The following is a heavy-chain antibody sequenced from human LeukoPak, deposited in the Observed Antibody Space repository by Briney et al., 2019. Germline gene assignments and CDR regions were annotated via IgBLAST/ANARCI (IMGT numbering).Heavy chain of an antibody. CDR1: GGSISSGDYY. CDR2: IYYSGST. Sequence: SETLSLTCTVSGGSISSGDYYWSWIRQPPGKGLEWIGYIYYSGSTYYNPSLKSRVTISVDTSKNQFSLKLSSVTAADTAVYYCAREQSGATLFDYWGQGTLVTVSS. CDR3: AREQSGATLFDY. D-gene: IGHD1-26*01. J-gene: IGHJ4*02. V-gene: IGHV4-30-4*01.